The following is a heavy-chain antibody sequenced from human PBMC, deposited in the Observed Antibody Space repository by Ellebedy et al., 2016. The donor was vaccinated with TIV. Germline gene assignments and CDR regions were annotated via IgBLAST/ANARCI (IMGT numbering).Heavy chain of an antibody. CDR2: MNPNSGNT. CDR1: GYTFTSYD. CDR3: AREGGKQWLVQSLPHY. D-gene: IGHD6-19*01. J-gene: IGHJ4*02. V-gene: IGHV1-8*02. Sequence: AASVKVSCKASGYTFTSYDINWVRQATGQGLEWMGWMNPNSGNTGYAQKFQGRVTMTRNTSISTAYMELSSLRSEDTAVYYCAREGGKQWLVQSLPHYWGQGTLVTVSS.